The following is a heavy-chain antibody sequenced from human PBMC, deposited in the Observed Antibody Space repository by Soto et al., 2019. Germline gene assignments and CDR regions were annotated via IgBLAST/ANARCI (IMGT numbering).Heavy chain of an antibody. V-gene: IGHV3-15*01. CDR1: GFTFDNVW. CDR2: IKSKSDGGTP. J-gene: IGHJ4*02. CDR3: TTLQSYGLDY. D-gene: IGHD5-18*01. Sequence: GGSLRLSCATSGFTFDNVWMTWVRQAPGKGLEWVGHIKSKSDGGTPSYAAAVKGRFTISRDNAKNTVYVQMHSLKTEDTAVYYCTTLQSYGLDYWGQGALVTVSS.